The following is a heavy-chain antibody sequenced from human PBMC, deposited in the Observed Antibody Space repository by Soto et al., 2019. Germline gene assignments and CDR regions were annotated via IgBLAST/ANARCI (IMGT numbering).Heavy chain of an antibody. CDR2: INPSGGST. CDR1: GYTFISYY. CDR3: AWSKWELRYYFDY. D-gene: IGHD1-26*01. J-gene: IGHJ4*02. Sequence: QVQLMQSGAEVKKPGASVKVSCKASGYTFISYYMHWVRQAPGQGLAWMGIINPSGGSTSYAQKFQGRVTMTRDTSTSTVYMELSSLRSEDTAVYYCAWSKWELRYYFDYWGQGTLVTVSS. V-gene: IGHV1-46*01.